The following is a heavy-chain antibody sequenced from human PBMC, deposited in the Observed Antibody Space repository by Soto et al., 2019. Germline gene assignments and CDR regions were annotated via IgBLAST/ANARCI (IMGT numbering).Heavy chain of an antibody. Sequence: PGGSLRLSCAASGFTFGSYWMSWVRQAPGKGLEWVANMDQDGSEKYHVDSAKGRFTISRDNTKNSLYLEMNSLRADDTAVYFCARDRTDFYDGSGYYKITFYDYWGQGTLVTVSS. CDR1: GFTFGSYW. D-gene: IGHD3-22*01. CDR3: ARDRTDFYDGSGYYKITFYDY. J-gene: IGHJ4*02. V-gene: IGHV3-7*01. CDR2: MDQDGSEK.